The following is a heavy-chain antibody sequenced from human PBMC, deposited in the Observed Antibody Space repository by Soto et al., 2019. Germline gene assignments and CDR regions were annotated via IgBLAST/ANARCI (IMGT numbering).Heavy chain of an antibody. D-gene: IGHD3-3*01. Sequence: QLQLQESGPGLVKPSETLSLTCTVSGGSISSSNYYWGWIRQTPGKGLEWIGSSYYRGSTPYNPSFKSRVPLSADPSKHQFPLNLYSVTAADTALYNDATADGFGVVTPFFEYWGQGTLVTVSS. J-gene: IGHJ4*02. CDR1: GGSISSSNYY. V-gene: IGHV4-39*01. CDR3: ATADGFGVVTPFFEY. CDR2: SYYRGST.